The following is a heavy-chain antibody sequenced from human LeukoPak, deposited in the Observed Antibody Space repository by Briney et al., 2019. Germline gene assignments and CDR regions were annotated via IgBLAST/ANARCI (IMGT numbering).Heavy chain of an antibody. CDR3: AKALYSYGSPGYFDY. D-gene: IGHD5-18*01. J-gene: IGHJ4*02. CDR2: ISYDGSNK. CDR1: GFTFSSYG. V-gene: IGHV3-30*18. Sequence: GRSLRLSCAASGFTFSSYGMHWVRQAPGKGLEWVAVISYDGSNKYYADSVKGRFTISRDNSKNTLYLQMNSLRAEDTAAYYCAKALYSYGSPGYFDYWGQGTLVTVSS.